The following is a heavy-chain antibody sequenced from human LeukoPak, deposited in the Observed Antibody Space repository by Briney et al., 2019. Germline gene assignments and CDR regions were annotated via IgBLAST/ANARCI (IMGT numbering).Heavy chain of an antibody. CDR2: ISYDGSNK. CDR3: ARGSDTAMVLFYYFDY. D-gene: IGHD5-18*01. V-gene: IGHV3-30*04. J-gene: IGHJ4*02. CDR1: GFTFSSYA. Sequence: PGRSLRLSCAASGFTFSSYAMHWDRQAPGKGLEWVAVISYDGSNKYYADSVKGRFTISRDNSKNTLYLQMNSLRAEDTAVYYCARGSDTAMVLFYYFDYWGQGTLVTVSS.